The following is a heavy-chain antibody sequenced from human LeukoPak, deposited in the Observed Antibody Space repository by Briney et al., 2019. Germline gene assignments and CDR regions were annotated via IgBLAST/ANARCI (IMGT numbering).Heavy chain of an antibody. D-gene: IGHD6-19*01. CDR1: GGSFSGYY. V-gene: IGHV4-34*01. J-gene: IGHJ4*02. Sequence: SETLSLTCAVYGGSFSGYYWSWIRQPPGKGLEWIGEINHSGSTNYNPSLKSRVTISVDTSKNQFSLKLSSVTAADTAVYYCARGLAVAGKEFDYWGQGTRVTVSS. CDR3: ARGLAVAGKEFDY. CDR2: INHSGST.